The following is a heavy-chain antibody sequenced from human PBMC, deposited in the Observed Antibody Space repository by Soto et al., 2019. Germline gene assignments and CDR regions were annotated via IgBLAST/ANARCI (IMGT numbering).Heavy chain of an antibody. D-gene: IGHD6-19*01. CDR3: ARAKWLVQGGNYYYGMDV. CDR2: TYYRSKWYN. V-gene: IGHV6-1*01. J-gene: IGHJ6*02. CDR1: GDSVSSNSAA. Sequence: SQTLSLTCAISGDSVSSNSAAWNWIRQSPSRGLEWLGRTYYRSKWYNDYAAPVKSRIIINPDTSKNQFSLQLNSVTPEDTAVYYCARAKWLVQGGNYYYGMDVWGQGTTVTVSS.